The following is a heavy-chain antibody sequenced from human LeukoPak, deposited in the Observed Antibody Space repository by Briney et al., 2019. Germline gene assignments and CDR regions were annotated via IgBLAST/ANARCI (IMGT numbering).Heavy chain of an antibody. V-gene: IGHV3-23*01. D-gene: IGHD6-13*01. J-gene: IGHJ4*02. CDR2: ISGSGGST. Sequence: GGSLRLFCAASGFTFSSYAMSWVRQAPGKGLEWVSAISGSGGSTYYADSVKGRFTISRDNSKNTLYLQMNSLRAEDTAVYYCAKSTKKSPYSSSWALDYWGQGTLVTVSS. CDR1: GFTFSSYA. CDR3: AKSTKKSPYSSSWALDY.